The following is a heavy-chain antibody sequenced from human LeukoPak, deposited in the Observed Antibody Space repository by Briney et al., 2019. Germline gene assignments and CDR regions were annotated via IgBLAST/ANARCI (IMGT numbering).Heavy chain of an antibody. D-gene: IGHD6-19*01. Sequence: SVKVSCKASGGTFNSYAISWVRQAPGQGLEWMGGIIPIFGTANYAQKFQGRVTITADESTSTAYMELSSLRSEDTAVYYCARGGSGWSYYYYGMDVWGQGTTVTVSS. V-gene: IGHV1-69*13. J-gene: IGHJ6*02. CDR2: IIPIFGTA. CDR3: ARGGSGWSYYYYGMDV. CDR1: GGTFNSYA.